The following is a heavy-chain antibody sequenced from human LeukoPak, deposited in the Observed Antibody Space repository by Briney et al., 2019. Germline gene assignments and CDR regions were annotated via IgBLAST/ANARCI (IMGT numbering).Heavy chain of an antibody. J-gene: IGHJ4*02. CDR2: IYHSGST. V-gene: IGHV4-30-2*01. CDR1: GGSISSGGYS. D-gene: IGHD4-17*01. CDR3: ASGTVTSFDY. Sequence: SQTLSLTCAVSGGSISSGGYSWSWIRQPPGKGLEWIGYIYHSGSTYYNPSLKSRVTISVDRSKNQFSLKLSSVTAADTAVYYCASGTVTSFDYWGQGTLVTVSS.